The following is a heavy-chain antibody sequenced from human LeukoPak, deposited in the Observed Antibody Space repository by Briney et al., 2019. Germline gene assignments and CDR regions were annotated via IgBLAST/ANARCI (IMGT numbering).Heavy chain of an antibody. J-gene: IGHJ4*02. Sequence: GGSLRLSCAASGFTFSASAVHWVRRASGKGLEWVSSISSSSSYIYYADSVKGRFTISRDNAKNSLYLQMNSLRAEDTAVYYCASIAVAGTLLDYWGQGTLVTVSS. CDR2: ISSSSSYI. D-gene: IGHD6-19*01. CDR3: ASIAVAGTLLDY. V-gene: IGHV3-21*01. CDR1: GFTFSASA.